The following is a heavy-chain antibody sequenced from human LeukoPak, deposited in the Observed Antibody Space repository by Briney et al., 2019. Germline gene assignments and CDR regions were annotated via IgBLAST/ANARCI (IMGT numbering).Heavy chain of an antibody. Sequence: AASVKVSCKASGYTFSSYEINWVRQAPGQGLEWMGGISTHKGNTNYAQKFQGRVTMTTATSTSTAYMELRSLRSDDTAVYYCARGDPGTSNISHYYYYYYMDVWGKGTTVTVSS. V-gene: IGHV1-18*01. D-gene: IGHD2-2*01. CDR3: ARGDPGTSNISHYYYYYYMDV. CDR1: GYTFSSYE. J-gene: IGHJ6*03. CDR2: ISTHKGNT.